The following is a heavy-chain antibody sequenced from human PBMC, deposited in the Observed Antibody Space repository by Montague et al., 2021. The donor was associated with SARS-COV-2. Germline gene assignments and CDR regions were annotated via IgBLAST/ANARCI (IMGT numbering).Heavy chain of an antibody. D-gene: IGHD5-24*01. CDR2: IWYDGSNS. J-gene: IGHJ4*02. Sequence: SLRLSCAASGFSFSDYAMHWVRQAPGLALEWVAVIWYDGSNSYYADSVKGRFTISSDNSKNAVYLQMNSLTADDTAIYYCAREKKEVQMDYWGLGTLVTVSS. V-gene: IGHV3-33*01. CDR1: GFSFSDYA. CDR3: AREKKEVQMDY.